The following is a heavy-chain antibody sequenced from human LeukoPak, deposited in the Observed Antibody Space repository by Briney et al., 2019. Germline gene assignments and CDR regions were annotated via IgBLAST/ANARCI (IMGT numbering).Heavy chain of an antibody. J-gene: IGHJ6*02. CDR3: AKDESTGGFAPGYFYGMGV. D-gene: IGHD3-16*01. CDR1: GFRFNDYG. Sequence: GGSLRLSCVVSGFRFNDYGMHWVRQAPGKGLEWVSGISWSGTTTGYADSVKGRFTISRDSAKNSLYLQMDSLRVEDTGLYYCAKDESTGGFAPGYFYGMGVWGQGTTVTVSS. V-gene: IGHV3-9*01. CDR2: ISWSGTTT.